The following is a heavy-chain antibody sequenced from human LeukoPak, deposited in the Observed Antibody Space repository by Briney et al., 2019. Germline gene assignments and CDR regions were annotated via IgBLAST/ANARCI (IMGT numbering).Heavy chain of an antibody. J-gene: IGHJ4*02. Sequence: PGGSLRLSCAASGFRFSSYWMSCVRQAPGKGLEWVANINQDGSEKYYVDSVKGRFTSSRDNAKNSLYLQRNSLRAEDTAVYYCARDGHPFDLWGQGTLVTVAS. CDR3: ARDGHPFDL. V-gene: IGHV3-7*01. CDR2: INQDGSEK. CDR1: GFRFSSYW.